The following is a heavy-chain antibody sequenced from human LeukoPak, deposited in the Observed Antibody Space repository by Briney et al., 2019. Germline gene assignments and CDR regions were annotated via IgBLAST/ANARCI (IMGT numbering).Heavy chain of an antibody. D-gene: IGHD2-15*01. CDR2: ISGSGGST. CDR3: AKRAAICSGGSCYSGYFDY. Sequence: GGSLRLSCAASGFTFSSYAMSWVRQAPGKGLEWVPAISGSGGSTYYADSVKGRFTISRDNSKNTLYLQMNSLRAEDTAVYYCAKRAAICSGGSCYSGYFDYWGQGTLVTVSS. CDR1: GFTFSSYA. J-gene: IGHJ4*02. V-gene: IGHV3-23*01.